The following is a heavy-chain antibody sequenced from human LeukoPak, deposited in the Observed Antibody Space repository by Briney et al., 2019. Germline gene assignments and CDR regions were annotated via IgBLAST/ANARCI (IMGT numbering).Heavy chain of an antibody. CDR3: AKSPDYGDYVGYYYYYYYMDV. CDR1: GFTFSSYG. V-gene: IGHV3-23*01. D-gene: IGHD4-17*01. J-gene: IGHJ6*03. Sequence: TGGSLRLSCAASGFTFSSYGMSWVRQAPGKGLEWVSAISGSGGSTYYADSVKGRFTISRDNSKNTLYLQMNSLRAEDTAVYYCAKSPDYGDYVGYYYYYYYMDVWGKGTTVTISS. CDR2: ISGSGGST.